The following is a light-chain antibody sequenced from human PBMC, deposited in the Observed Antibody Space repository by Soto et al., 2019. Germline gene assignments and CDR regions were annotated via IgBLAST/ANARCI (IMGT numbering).Light chain of an antibody. CDR2: DVS. J-gene: IGLJ2*01. Sequence: QSALTQPRSVCGSPGQSVTISCTGTSSDVGGYDFVSWYQQHPGKAPKLMISDVSKRPSGVPDRFSGSKSGNTASLTISGLQAEDEADYYCCSYAGDLALFGGGTKLTVL. CDR3: CSYAGDLAL. V-gene: IGLV2-11*01. CDR1: SSDVGGYDF.